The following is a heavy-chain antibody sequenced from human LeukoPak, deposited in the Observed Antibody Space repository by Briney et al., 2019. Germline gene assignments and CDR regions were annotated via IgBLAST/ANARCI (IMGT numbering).Heavy chain of an antibody. CDR3: AKIDDTYYFDY. D-gene: IGHD1-1*01. V-gene: IGHV3-43D*03. Sequence: GGSLRLSCAASGFTFDDYAMHWVRQAPGKGLEWVSLISWDGGSTYYADSVKGRFTISRDNSKNSLYLQMNSLRAEDTAVYYCAKIDDTYYFDYWGQGTLVTVSS. J-gene: IGHJ4*02. CDR2: ISWDGGST. CDR1: GFTFDDYA.